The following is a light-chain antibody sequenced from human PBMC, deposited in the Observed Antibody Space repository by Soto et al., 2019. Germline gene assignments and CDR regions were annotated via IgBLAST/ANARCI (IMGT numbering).Light chain of an antibody. CDR3: SSYTSSSTWV. J-gene: IGLJ3*02. CDR1: SSDVGGYNY. V-gene: IGLV2-14*01. CDR2: EAR. Sequence: QSALTQPASVSGSPGQSITISCTGTSSDVGGYNYVSWYQQHPGKAPKLMIYEARNRPSGVYNRFSGSKSGNTASLTISGLQAEDEADYYCSSYTSSSTWVFGGGTKVTVL.